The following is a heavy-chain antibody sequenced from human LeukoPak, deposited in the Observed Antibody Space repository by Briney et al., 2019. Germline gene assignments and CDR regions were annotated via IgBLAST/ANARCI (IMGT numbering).Heavy chain of an antibody. V-gene: IGHV3-33*01. CDR2: IWYVVINK. CDR1: RFTFSNYG. J-gene: IGHJ4*02. Sequence: SGGPLRLSCAASRFTFSNYGMHWVRQAPGKGLEWVAVIWYVVINKYYADSVKGLCTISRDNSKNTLYLQMNSLRAEDTAVYYCASGGDSWYYLDYWGQGTLFAVSS. CDR3: ASGGDSWYYLDY. D-gene: IGHD6-13*01.